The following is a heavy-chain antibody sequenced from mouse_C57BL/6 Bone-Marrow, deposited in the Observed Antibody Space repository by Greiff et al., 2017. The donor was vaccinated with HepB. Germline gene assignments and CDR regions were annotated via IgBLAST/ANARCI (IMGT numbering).Heavy chain of an antibody. CDR3: ASYTAWFAY. D-gene: IGHD5-1-1*01. CDR2: IDPSDSYT. CDR1: GYTFTSYW. V-gene: IGHV1-69*01. J-gene: IGHJ3*01. Sequence: QVQLQQPGAELVMPGASVKLSCKASGYTFTSYWMHWVKQRPGQGLEWIGEIDPSDSYTNYNQKFKGKSTLTVDKSSSTADMQLSSLTSEDSAVYYCASYTAWFAYWGQGTLVTVSA.